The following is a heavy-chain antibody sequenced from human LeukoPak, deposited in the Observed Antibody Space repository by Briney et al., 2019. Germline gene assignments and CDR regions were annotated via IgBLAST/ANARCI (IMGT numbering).Heavy chain of an antibody. Sequence: ASVKVSCKASGYTFTSYYMHWVRQAPGRGLEWMGIINPSGGSTSYAQKFQGRATMTRDTSTSTVYMELSSLRSEDTAVYYCARHNRDYGGNSYASDIWGQGTMVSVSS. V-gene: IGHV1-46*01. CDR3: ARHNRDYGGNSYASDI. D-gene: IGHD4-23*01. J-gene: IGHJ3*02. CDR2: INPSGGST. CDR1: GYTFTSYY.